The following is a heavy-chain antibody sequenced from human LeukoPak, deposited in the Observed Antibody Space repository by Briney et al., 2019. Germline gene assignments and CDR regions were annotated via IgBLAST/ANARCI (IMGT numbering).Heavy chain of an antibody. J-gene: IGHJ4*02. D-gene: IGHD3-3*01. V-gene: IGHV3-21*01. Sequence: GGTLRLSCAASGFTFSSHSMNWVRQAPGTGLEGVSSISSSSSYIYYADSVKGRFTISRDNAKNSLYLQMNSLRAEDTAVYYCARDRTLYDFWSGYHYWGQGTLVTVSS. CDR1: GFTFSSHS. CDR2: ISSSSSYI. CDR3: ARDRTLYDFWSGYHY.